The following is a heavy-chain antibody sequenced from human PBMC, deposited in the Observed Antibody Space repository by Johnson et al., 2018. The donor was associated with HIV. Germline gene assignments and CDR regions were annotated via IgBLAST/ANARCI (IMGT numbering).Heavy chain of an antibody. V-gene: IGHV3-30*04. D-gene: IGHD6-6*01. J-gene: IGHJ3*02. CDR2: IRYDGSNK. CDR1: GFTLSSYA. CDR3: ARDRAPVYSSSSTPFDALDI. Sequence: QVQLVESGGGVVQPGRSLRLSCVASGFTLSSYAMHWVRQAPGKGLAWVAFIRYDGSNKYYADSVKGRFTISRDNSKSTLYLQMNSLRVEDTAVYYCARDRAPVYSSSSTPFDALDIWGQGTVVSVSS.